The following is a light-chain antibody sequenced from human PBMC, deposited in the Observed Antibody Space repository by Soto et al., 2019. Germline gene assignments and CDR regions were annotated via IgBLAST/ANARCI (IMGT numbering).Light chain of an antibody. CDR1: QSVNSNY. CDR2: GAS. J-gene: IGKJ4*02. Sequence: EIVLTQSPGTLSLSPGERATLSCRATQSVNSNYLAWYQQKLGQAPRLLIYGASSRPTGIPDRFSGSGSGTDFPLTISRLEPEDCAVYYCHQYVGSPLPFGGGTKVEI. CDR3: HQYVGSPLP. V-gene: IGKV3-20*01.